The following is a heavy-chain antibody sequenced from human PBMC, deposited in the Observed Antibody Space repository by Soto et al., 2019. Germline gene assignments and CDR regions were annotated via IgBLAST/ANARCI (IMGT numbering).Heavy chain of an antibody. V-gene: IGHV1-3*01. CDR2: INGGNGNT. CDR3: ASDFVVGGPTINYYYGMDV. CDR1: GNTAPNYA. J-gene: IGHJ6*02. Sequence: ASVKVSCKASGNTAPNYAIHWVRQAPGQRLEWMGWINGGNGNTYYSEHFQGRVTFTRDTSAGTVYMQLSSLTSEDTAVYYCASDFVVGGPTINYYYGMDVWDQGTTATFSS. D-gene: IGHD1-26*01.